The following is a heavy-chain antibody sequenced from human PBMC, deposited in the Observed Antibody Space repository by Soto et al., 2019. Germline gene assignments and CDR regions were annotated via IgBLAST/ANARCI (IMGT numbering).Heavy chain of an antibody. CDR3: ARLGYCSGGSCYPAGNWFDP. V-gene: IGHV4-31*03. CDR2: IYYSGST. D-gene: IGHD2-15*01. J-gene: IGHJ5*02. Sequence: TLSLTCTVSGGSISSGGYYWSWIRQHPGKGLEWIGYIYYSGSTYYNPSLKSRVTISVDTSKNQFSLKLSSVTAADTAVYYCARLGYCSGGSCYPAGNWFDPWGQGTLVTVSS. CDR1: GGSISSGGYY.